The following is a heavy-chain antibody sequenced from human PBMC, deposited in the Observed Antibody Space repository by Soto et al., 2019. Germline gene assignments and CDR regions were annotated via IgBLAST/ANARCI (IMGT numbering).Heavy chain of an antibody. CDR1: GASVPTADSY. CDR2: IYYSEPT. CDR3: ARHSSGEYWFAL. Sequence: SLTCTVLGASVPTADSYGCWRCPAKGKGLEWIGNIYYSEPTNSNPSLNSRLTISIDTSRHQFSLQLTSVTAADTAIYYGARHSSGEYWFALCGQRYMVTVYS. V-gene: IGHV4-30-4*08. J-gene: IGHJ5*02. D-gene: IGHD6-25*01.